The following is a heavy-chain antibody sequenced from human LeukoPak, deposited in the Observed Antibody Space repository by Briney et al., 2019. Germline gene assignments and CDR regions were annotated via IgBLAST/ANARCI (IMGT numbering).Heavy chain of an antibody. Sequence: GGSLRLSCAASGFTFSSYAMSWGRQAPGKGLELVSAISGSGGSTYYADSVKGRFTISRDNSKNTLYLQMNSLRAEDTAVYYCAKAANEFGELLFFFYLDYWGQGTLVTVSS. CDR3: AKAANEFGELLFFFYLDY. CDR1: GFTFSSYA. J-gene: IGHJ4*02. D-gene: IGHD3-10*01. V-gene: IGHV3-23*01. CDR2: ISGSGGST.